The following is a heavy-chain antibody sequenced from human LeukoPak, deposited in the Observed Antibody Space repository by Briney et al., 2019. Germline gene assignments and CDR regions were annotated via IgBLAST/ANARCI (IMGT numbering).Heavy chain of an antibody. CDR3: ARSTGKHGYSYGYGGHFDY. CDR1: GFTFNNYA. CDR2: ISGSGGNT. Sequence: PGGSLRLSCAVSGFTFNNYAMSWVRQAPGKGLEWVSAISGSGGNTYYADSVKGRFTISRDNSKNTLYLQMNSLRAEDTAVYYCARSTGKHGYSYGYGGHFDYWGQGTLVTVSS. J-gene: IGHJ4*02. D-gene: IGHD5-18*01. V-gene: IGHV3-23*01.